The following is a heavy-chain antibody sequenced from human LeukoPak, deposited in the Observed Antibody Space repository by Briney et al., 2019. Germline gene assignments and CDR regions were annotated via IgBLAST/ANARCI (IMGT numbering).Heavy chain of an antibody. Sequence: GGSLRLSCAASGFTFSSYSMNWVRQAPGKGLEWVSSISSSSSYIYYADSVKGRFTISRDNAKNSLYLQMNSLRAEDTAVYYCAKVAAEYGSGSYSPADYWGQGTLVTVSS. V-gene: IGHV3-21*01. J-gene: IGHJ4*02. CDR3: AKVAAEYGSGSYSPADY. CDR2: ISSSSSYI. D-gene: IGHD3-10*01. CDR1: GFTFSSYS.